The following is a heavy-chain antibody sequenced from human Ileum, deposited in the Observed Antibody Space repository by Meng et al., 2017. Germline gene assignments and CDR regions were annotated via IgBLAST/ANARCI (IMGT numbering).Heavy chain of an antibody. CDR1: VDSLVNISCT. CDR2: TYSSSKWYN. CDR3: ARGAHLASFDP. V-gene: IGHV6-1*01. Sequence: QVPTVQACPGVVEPSQLTSLCCGISVDSLVNISCTWNWAGKSPSRSREGSESTYSSSKWYNNYALSMNSRITVNQATLKHKTSLELNTVTYYDTAVYSIARGAHLASFDPWGQGTLVTVSS. J-gene: IGHJ5*02.